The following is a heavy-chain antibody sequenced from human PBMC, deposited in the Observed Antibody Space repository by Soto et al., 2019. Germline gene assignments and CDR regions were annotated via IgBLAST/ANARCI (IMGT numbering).Heavy chain of an antibody. CDR3: ARDCSGGSCYYGF. J-gene: IGHJ4*02. CDR2: INPTSGVT. V-gene: IGHV1-2*02. CDR1: GYTFTGHY. D-gene: IGHD2-15*01. Sequence: QVQLVQSGAEVKKPGASVRVSCTASGYTFTGHYMHWVRQAPGQGLEWMGWINPTSGVTKFAQKLQGRATITRYTSISTAYMELTRLTSDDTAVYFCARDCSGGSCYYGFWGQGTLVTVSS.